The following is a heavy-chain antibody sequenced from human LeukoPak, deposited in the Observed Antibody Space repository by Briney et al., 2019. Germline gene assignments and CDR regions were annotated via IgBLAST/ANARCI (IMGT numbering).Heavy chain of an antibody. CDR1: GVSFSGYH. CDR2: INPSGST. J-gene: IGHJ6*03. CDR3: ARGSHDITMILVVLPSVSYYLAV. D-gene: IGHD3-22*01. Sequence: SETLCLTCAVYGVSFSGYHWTWSRHSPGKGLEWISDINPSGSTHYNPSLKRRLTTSVDTSKNSFSLKMRSVTPADMAVYYCARGSHDITMILVVLPSVSYYLAVWGKGTTVTVS. V-gene: IGHV4-34*01.